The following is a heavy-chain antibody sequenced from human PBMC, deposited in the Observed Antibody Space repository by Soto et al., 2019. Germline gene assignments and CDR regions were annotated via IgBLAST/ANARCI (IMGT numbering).Heavy chain of an antibody. CDR1: GYAFTSYG. CDR2: INPGNGNT. J-gene: IGHJ4*02. D-gene: IGHD3-22*01. CDR3: ARGGYFDSSNYLAY. V-gene: IGHV1-3*01. Sequence: ASVKVSCKASGYAFTSYGMNWVRQAPGRGLEWMGWINPGNGNTKYSQKFQGRVIIGRDTSASTAYMELSSLRSEDTAVYYCARGGYFDSSNYLAYWGLGTLVTVSS.